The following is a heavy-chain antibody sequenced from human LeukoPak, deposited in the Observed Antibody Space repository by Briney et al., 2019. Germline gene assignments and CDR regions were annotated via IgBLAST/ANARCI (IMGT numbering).Heavy chain of an antibody. D-gene: IGHD5-12*01. CDR2: IYSGGST. CDR3: ARDLGYSAYATVRGYAVDI. J-gene: IGHJ3*02. CDR1: GFTVSTNY. Sequence: GGSLRLSCAASGFTVSTNYMSWVRQAPGKGLEWVSIIYSGGSTYYADSVKGRFTISRDISQNTLYLQMNSLRAEDTAVYYCARDLGYSAYATVRGYAVDIWGQGTMVTVSS. V-gene: IGHV3-66*01.